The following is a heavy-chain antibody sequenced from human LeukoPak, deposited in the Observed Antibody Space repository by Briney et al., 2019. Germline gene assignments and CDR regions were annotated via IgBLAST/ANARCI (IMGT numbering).Heavy chain of an antibody. D-gene: IGHD6-13*01. J-gene: IGHJ4*02. CDR3: AKSVIAAAGTFDY. CDR1: GFTFSSYA. V-gene: IGHV3-23*01. CDR2: ISNSGGST. Sequence: PGGSLRLSCAASGFTFSSYAMSWVRQAPGKGLEWVSAISNSGGSTYYADSVKGRFTISRDNSKNTLYLQMNNLRAEDTAVYYCAKSVIAAAGTFDYWGQGTLVTVSS.